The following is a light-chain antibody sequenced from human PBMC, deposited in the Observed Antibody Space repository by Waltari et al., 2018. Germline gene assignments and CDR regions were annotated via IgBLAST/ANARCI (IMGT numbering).Light chain of an antibody. CDR1: SSDVGNYNF. CDR2: DVV. Sequence: QSALTQPRSVSGSPGQSVTISCSGTSSDVGNYNFVSWYQQHPGNAPKLLIYDVVKRPSGGPVRFAGSKSGNTASLTISGLHTEDEADYYCCSYAGSYTFVFGGGTQLTVL. CDR3: CSYAGSYTFV. J-gene: IGLJ7*01. V-gene: IGLV2-11*01.